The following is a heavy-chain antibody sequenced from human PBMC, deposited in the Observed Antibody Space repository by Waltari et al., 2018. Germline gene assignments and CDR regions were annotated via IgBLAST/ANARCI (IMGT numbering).Heavy chain of an antibody. CDR2: TRNKANSYTT. D-gene: IGHD6-13*01. CDR1: GFTFSDHY. J-gene: IGHJ6*02. Sequence: EVQLVESGGGLVQPGGSLRLSCAASGFTFSDHYMDWVRQAPGKGLEWVGRTRNKANSYTTEYAASVKGRFTISRDDSKNALYLQMNGLKTEDTAVYYCARGAGEDSSSWYDGYYYGMDVWGQGTTVTVSS. CDR3: ARGAGEDSSSWYDGYYYGMDV. V-gene: IGHV3-72*01.